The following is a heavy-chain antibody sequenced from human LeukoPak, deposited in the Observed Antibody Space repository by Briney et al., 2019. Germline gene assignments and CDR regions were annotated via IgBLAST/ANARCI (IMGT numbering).Heavy chain of an antibody. D-gene: IGHD3-9*01. CDR2: INTNTGNP. CDR1: GYTFTSYA. Sequence: ASVKVSCRASGYTFTSYAMNWVRQAPGQGLEWMGWINTNTGNPTYAQGFTGRFVFSLDTSVSTAYLQISSLKAEDTAVYYCARGAGDILTGYYASSDYWGQGTLVTVSS. V-gene: IGHV7-4-1*02. J-gene: IGHJ4*02. CDR3: ARGAGDILTGYYASSDY.